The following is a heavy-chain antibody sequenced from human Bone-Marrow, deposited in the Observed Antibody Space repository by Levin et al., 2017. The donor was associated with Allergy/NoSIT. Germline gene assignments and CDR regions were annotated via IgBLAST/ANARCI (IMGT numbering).Heavy chain of an antibody. Sequence: AASVKVSCKASGGTFSSYAISWVRQAPGQGLEWMGGIIPIFGTANYAQKFQGRVTITADKSTSTAYMELSSLRSEDTAVYYCALPRSTSPQRDYFDYWGQGTLVTVSS. CDR3: ALPRSTSPQRDYFDY. J-gene: IGHJ4*02. D-gene: IGHD2-2*01. V-gene: IGHV1-69*06. CDR1: GGTFSSYA. CDR2: IIPIFGTA.